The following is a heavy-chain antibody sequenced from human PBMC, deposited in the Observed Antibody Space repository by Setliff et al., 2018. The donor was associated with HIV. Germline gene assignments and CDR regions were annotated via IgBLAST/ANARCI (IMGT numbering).Heavy chain of an antibody. CDR2: IWADEITK. CDR1: GFTFSPYA. D-gene: IGHD2-15*01. Sequence: GGSLRLSCATSGFTFSPYAIHWVRQAPGMGLEWVAMIWADEITKFYADSVKGRFTISRDNSKNTMYLQMNTLRVEDTAVYYCARAGVVEGYYYYYYMDVWGKGTTVTVSS. CDR3: ARAGVVEGYYYYYYMDV. J-gene: IGHJ6*03. V-gene: IGHV3-33*01.